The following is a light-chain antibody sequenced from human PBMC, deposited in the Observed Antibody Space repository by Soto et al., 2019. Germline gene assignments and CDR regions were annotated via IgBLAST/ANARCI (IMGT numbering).Light chain of an antibody. CDR1: SSDVGGYNY. Sequence: QSALTQPPSVSGSPGQSITISCTGTSSDVGGYNYVSWYQQHPGKAPKLMIYEVSNRPSGVSNRFSGSKSGNTASLTISGLQAEDEADYFCCSYTSSSTRVFGPGTKLTVL. V-gene: IGLV2-14*01. J-gene: IGLJ1*01. CDR2: EVS. CDR3: CSYTSSSTRV.